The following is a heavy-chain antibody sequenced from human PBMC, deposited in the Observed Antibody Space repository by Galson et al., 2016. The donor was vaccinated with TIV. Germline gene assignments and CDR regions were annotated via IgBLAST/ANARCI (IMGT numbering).Heavy chain of an antibody. V-gene: IGHV3-7*03. Sequence: SLRLSCAASGFTFSRHWMSWVRQTPGKGLEWVAKMKEDGSERYYVDSVKGRFTISRDNAKRLLYLHMSSLRVEDTAVYYCARDPLFGGMDVWGQGATVAVS. CDR3: ARDPLFGGMDV. CDR2: MKEDGSER. J-gene: IGHJ6*02. D-gene: IGHD3-10*02. CDR1: GFTFSRHW.